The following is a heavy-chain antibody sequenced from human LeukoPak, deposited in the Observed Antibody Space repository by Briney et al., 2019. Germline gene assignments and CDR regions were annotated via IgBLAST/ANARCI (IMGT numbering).Heavy chain of an antibody. Sequence: PPETLSLTCTVSGDSISSYYWSWIRQPPGKGLEWIGYIYYTGSTSYNPSLKSRVTISVQTSKNQFSLKLSSVTAADTAVYYCARGLNRNDYGDYGYWGQGTLVTVSS. J-gene: IGHJ4*02. CDR3: ARGLNRNDYGDYGY. D-gene: IGHD4-17*01. V-gene: IGHV4-59*01. CDR1: GDSISSYY. CDR2: IYYTGST.